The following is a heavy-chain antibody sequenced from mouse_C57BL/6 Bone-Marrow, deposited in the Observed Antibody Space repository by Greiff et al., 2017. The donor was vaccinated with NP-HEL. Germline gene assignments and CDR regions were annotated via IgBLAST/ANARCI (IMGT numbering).Heavy chain of an antibody. J-gene: IGHJ2*01. V-gene: IGHV5-4*03. CDR3: ARAWHYFDY. CDR2: ISDGGSYT. CDR1: GFTFSSYA. Sequence: DVMLVESGGGLVKPGGSLKLSCAASGFTFSSYAMSWVRQTPEKRLEWVATISDGGSYTYYPDNVKGRFTISRDNAKNNLYLQMSHLKSEDTAMYYCARAWHYFDYWGQGTTLTVSS.